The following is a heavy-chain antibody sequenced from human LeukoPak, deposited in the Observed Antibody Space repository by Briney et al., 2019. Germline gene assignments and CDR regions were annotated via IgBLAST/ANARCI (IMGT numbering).Heavy chain of an antibody. CDR3: AKSSYCISSTCYGRAFEI. CDR1: GFTFSDYY. V-gene: IGHV3-11*01. J-gene: IGHJ3*02. Sequence: GGSLRLSCAASGFTFSDYYISWIRQAPGKGPEWLSYISGSGNTIYYADSVKGRFTISRDNAKQSVYLEMNSLRAEDTAVYYCAKSSYCISSTCYGRAFEIWGQGTMVTVSS. D-gene: IGHD2-2*01. CDR2: ISGSGNTI.